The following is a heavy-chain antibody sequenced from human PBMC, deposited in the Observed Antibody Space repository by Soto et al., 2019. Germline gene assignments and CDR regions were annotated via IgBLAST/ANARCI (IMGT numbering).Heavy chain of an antibody. D-gene: IGHD4-4*01. J-gene: IGHJ4*02. Sequence: GALRISCAASGFIFNAYALTRVRPAPGKGREWVSAIGGSGGNTYYAASVKGRFTISRDNSKDTVDLEMNRLRVDDTAVYFCARVASDYINSADHWGQGILVTVSS. CDR1: GFIFNAYA. CDR2: IGGSGGNT. CDR3: ARVASDYINSADH. V-gene: IGHV3-23*01.